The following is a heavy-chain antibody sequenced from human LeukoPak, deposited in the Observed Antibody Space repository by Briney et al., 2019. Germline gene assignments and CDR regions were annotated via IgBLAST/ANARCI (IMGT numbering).Heavy chain of an antibody. CDR3: ARHRRVAGTIGY. J-gene: IGHJ4*02. CDR2: IYYSGST. D-gene: IGHD6-19*01. CDR1: GGSISSSSYY. Sequence: SETLSLTCTVSGGSISSSSYYRGWIRQPPGKGLEWIGSIYYSGSTYYNPSLKSRVTISVDTSWNQFSLKLSSVTAADTAVYYCARHRRVAGTIGYWGQGTLVTVPS. V-gene: IGHV4-39*01.